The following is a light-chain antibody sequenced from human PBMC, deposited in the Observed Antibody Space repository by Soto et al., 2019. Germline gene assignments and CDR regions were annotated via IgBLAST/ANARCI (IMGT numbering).Light chain of an antibody. J-gene: IGLJ2*01. CDR3: SSYTPSSTVV. CDR1: SSDVGSYNR. Sequence: QSALTQPPSVSGSPGQSVTISCTGTSSDVGSYNRVSWYQQPPGTAPKLMIYEVSNRPSGVPDRFSGSKSGNTASLTISGLQAEDEADYYCSSYTPSSTVVFGGGTKLTVL. CDR2: EVS. V-gene: IGLV2-18*02.